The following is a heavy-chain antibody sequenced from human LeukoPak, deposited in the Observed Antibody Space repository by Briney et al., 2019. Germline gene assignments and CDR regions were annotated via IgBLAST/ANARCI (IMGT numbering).Heavy chain of an antibody. V-gene: IGHV4-39*01. D-gene: IGHD3-22*01. J-gene: IGHJ4*02. CDR1: GGSFSSSGYF. Sequence: PSETLSLICTVSGGSFSSSGYFWGWIRQPPGQGRVWTGNIFYSGRTYYNPSLKSRVTISVATSKNQFSLKMRSVTAADTAVYFCARQSYSYDSRGYYYCFDFWGLGTLVTVSS. CDR3: ARQSYSYDSRGYYYCFDF. CDR2: IFYSGRT.